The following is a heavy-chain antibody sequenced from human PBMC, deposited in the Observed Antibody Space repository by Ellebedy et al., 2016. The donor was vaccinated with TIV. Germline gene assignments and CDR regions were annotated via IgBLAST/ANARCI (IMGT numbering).Heavy chain of an antibody. CDR3: VSAVVPDRGLSHYYGLDV. V-gene: IGHV1-2*04. J-gene: IGHJ6*02. CDR1: GYTFTGYY. D-gene: IGHD2-2*01. Sequence: AASVKVSCKASGYTFTGYYMHWVRQAPGQGLEWMGWINPNSGGTNYAQKFQGWVTMTRDTFISTAYLELSRLRSDDTAVYYCVSAVVPDRGLSHYYGLDVWGQGTTVTVSS. CDR2: INPNSGGT.